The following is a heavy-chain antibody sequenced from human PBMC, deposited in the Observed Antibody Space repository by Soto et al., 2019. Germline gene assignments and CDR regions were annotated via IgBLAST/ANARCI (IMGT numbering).Heavy chain of an antibody. D-gene: IGHD5-12*01. J-gene: IGHJ4*02. CDR3: ARVQRRWLNSDY. V-gene: IGHV4-39*02. CDR1: GGSISNSSYY. CDR2: IYYGGTS. Sequence: QLHLQESGPGLMKPSETLSLTCTVSGGSISNSSYYWGWIRQPPGKGLEWIGHIYYGGTSYSNPSLKGRVTLSVDTSKNHFSLKLKSVTAADTAVYYCARVQRRWLNSDYWGQGTLVTVSS.